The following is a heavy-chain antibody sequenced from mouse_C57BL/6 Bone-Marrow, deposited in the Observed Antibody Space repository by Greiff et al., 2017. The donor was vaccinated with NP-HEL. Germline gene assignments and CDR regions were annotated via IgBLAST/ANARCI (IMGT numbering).Heavy chain of an antibody. J-gene: IGHJ4*01. D-gene: IGHD1-1*01. Sequence: QVQLQQPGAELVKPGASVKLSCKASGYTFTSYWMQWVKQRPGQGLEWIGEIDPSDSYTNYNQKFKGKATLTVDTSSSTAYMQLSSLTSEDSAVYYCAREDYYGSSSYYYARDYWGQGTSVTVSS. CDR1: GYTFTSYW. V-gene: IGHV1-50*01. CDR3: AREDYYGSSSYYYARDY. CDR2: IDPSDSYT.